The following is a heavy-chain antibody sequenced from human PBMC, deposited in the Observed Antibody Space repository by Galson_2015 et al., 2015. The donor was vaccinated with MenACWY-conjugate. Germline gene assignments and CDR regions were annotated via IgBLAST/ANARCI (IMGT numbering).Heavy chain of an antibody. CDR2: IYYGGTT. Sequence: ETLSLTCTVSGGSISSYYLSWIRQPPGKGLEWIGYIYYGGTTKYNPSLKSRVTISADTSKTQFSLRLNSVTAADTAVYYCARRHCSSGSCFFDYWGQGSLVTVSS. CDR1: GGSISSYY. CDR3: ARRHCSSGSCFFDY. D-gene: IGHD2-15*01. V-gene: IGHV4-59*08. J-gene: IGHJ4*02.